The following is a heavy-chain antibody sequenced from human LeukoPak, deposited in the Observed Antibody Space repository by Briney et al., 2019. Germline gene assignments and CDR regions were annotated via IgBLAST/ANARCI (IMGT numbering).Heavy chain of an antibody. Sequence: GGSLRLSCAASGFTFSSYAMSWVRQAPGKGLEWVSAISGSGGSTYYADSVKGRCTISRDNSKNTLYLQMNSLRVEDTAVYYCARGLVLSGYLDAFDVWGQGTVVTVSS. CDR3: ARGLVLSGYLDAFDV. V-gene: IGHV3-23*01. CDR2: ISGSGGST. J-gene: IGHJ3*01. D-gene: IGHD3-22*01. CDR1: GFTFSSYA.